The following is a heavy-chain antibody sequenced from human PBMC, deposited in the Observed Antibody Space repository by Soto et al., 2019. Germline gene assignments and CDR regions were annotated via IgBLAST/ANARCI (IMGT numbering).Heavy chain of an antibody. Sequence: GESLKISCKGSGYSFTSYWIGWVRQMPGKGLEWMGIIYPGDSDTRYSPSFQGQVTISVDKSISTAYLQWSSLKAADTAVYYCASTTDYAFDPWGQGTLVTVSS. CDR3: ASTTDYAFDP. D-gene: IGHD4-17*01. J-gene: IGHJ5*02. CDR2: IYPGDSDT. CDR1: GYSFTSYW. V-gene: IGHV5-51*01.